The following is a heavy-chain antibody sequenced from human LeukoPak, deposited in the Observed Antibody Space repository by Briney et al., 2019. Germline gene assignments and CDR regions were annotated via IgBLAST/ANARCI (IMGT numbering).Heavy chain of an antibody. CDR2: IYHSGST. Sequence: PSETLSLTCTVSGGSISSSSYYWGWIRQPPGKGLEWIGSIYHSGSTYYNPSLKSRVTISVDTSKNQFSLRLSSVTAADTAVYYCARVNVGIVVVQDYYMDVWGKGTTVTVSS. V-gene: IGHV4-39*07. D-gene: IGHD2-2*03. J-gene: IGHJ6*03. CDR1: GGSISSSSYY. CDR3: ARVNVGIVVVQDYYMDV.